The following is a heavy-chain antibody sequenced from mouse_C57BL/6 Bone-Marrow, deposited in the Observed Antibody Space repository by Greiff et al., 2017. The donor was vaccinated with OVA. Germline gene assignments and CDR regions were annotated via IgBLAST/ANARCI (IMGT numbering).Heavy chain of an antibody. Sequence: EVKLVESGGDLVKPGGSLKLSCAASGFTFSSYGMSWVRQTPDKRLEWVATISSGGSYTYYPDSVKGRFTISRDNAKNTLYLQMSSPKSEDTAMYYCARRLGGDYFDYWGQGTTLTVSS. CDR1: GFTFSSYG. J-gene: IGHJ2*01. V-gene: IGHV5-6*02. CDR2: ISSGGSYT. D-gene: IGHD3-1*01. CDR3: ARRLGGDYFDY.